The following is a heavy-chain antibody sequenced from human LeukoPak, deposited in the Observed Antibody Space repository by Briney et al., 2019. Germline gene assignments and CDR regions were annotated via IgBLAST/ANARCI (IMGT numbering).Heavy chain of an antibody. D-gene: IGHD3-10*02. V-gene: IGHV3-11*04. CDR1: GFTFSDYY. J-gene: IGHJ6*04. CDR3: PELGITMIGGV. CDR2: ISNSCRTI. Sequence: GRCLRLSCAASGFTFSDYYMSWMRQASGKGLEGGLYISNSCRTILYADSVKARCTIPRHHAQNALYLQLNSLKAEHTAVFLCPELGITMIGGVCSKGTTVTISS.